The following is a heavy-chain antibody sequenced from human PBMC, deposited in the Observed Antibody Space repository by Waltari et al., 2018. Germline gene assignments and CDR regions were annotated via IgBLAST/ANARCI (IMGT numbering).Heavy chain of an antibody. CDR3: ARDLLTPSVSYFGMDL. V-gene: IGHV3-74*01. J-gene: IGHJ6*02. Sequence: EVQVVESGGGLVQPGGSLRLSCEASGFTFSSYWLHWVRQAPGKGLVWVSRIDNDGRTAKYADSVRCRFTVSRDNARNTLYLQMNSLRAEDTAVYYCARDLLTPSVSYFGMDLWGQGTTVTVSS. D-gene: IGHD4-4*01. CDR2: IDNDGRTA. CDR1: GFTFSSYW.